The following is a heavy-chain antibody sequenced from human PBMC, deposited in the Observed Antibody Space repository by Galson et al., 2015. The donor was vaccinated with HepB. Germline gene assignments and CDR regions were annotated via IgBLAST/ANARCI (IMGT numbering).Heavy chain of an antibody. CDR1: GFTFSGFG. CDR3: ANGRDSRASPVVADFDY. J-gene: IGHJ4*02. D-gene: IGHD2-15*01. Sequence: SLRLSCAASGFTFSGFGMHWVRQAPGNGLEWVAVISYDGNIQYYADSVKGRFTISRDNSKNTLYLQMNGLRAEDTAVYYCANGRDSRASPVVADFDYWGQGTMVTVSS. V-gene: IGHV3-30*18. CDR2: ISYDGNIQ.